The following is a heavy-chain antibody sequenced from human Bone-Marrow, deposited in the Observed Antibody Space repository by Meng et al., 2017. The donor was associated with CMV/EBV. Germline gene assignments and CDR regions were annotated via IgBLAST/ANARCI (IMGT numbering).Heavy chain of an antibody. J-gene: IGHJ6*02. D-gene: IGHD5-18*01. V-gene: IGHV1-69*16. CDR1: GGTFSSYT. Sequence: SVKVSCKASGGTFSSYTISWVRQAPGQGLEWMGRIIPILGIANYAQKFQGRVTITTDESTSTAYMELSSLRSEDTAVYYCARDQLWSSVTFDYYGMDVWGQGTTVTVSS. CDR2: IIPILGIA. CDR3: ARDQLWSSVTFDYYGMDV.